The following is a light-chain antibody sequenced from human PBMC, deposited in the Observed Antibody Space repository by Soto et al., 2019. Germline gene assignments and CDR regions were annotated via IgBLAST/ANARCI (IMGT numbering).Light chain of an antibody. V-gene: IGKV3-15*01. CDR3: QSYNDWPFA. CDR1: ESLSTF. Sequence: EIVLTQSPGTLSVSPGERVTLSCRASESLSTFLAWYQQKPGQAPRLLIYGASTKATGIPARFSGSGSATGFTLTISSLQSEDSAVYYCQSYNDWPFAFGQGTKLEI. CDR2: GAS. J-gene: IGKJ2*01.